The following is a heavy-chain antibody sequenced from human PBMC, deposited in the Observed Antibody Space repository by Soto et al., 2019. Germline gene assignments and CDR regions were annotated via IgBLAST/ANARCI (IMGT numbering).Heavy chain of an antibody. CDR3: ARYRGTGAAGQFNWFDP. CDR1: GYTFTSYY. CDR2: INPSGGST. J-gene: IGHJ5*02. Sequence: GASGKVSCKASGYTFTSYYMHWVRQAPGQGLEWMGIINPSGGSTSYAQKFQGRVTMTRDTSTSTVYMELSSLRSEDTAVYYCARYRGTGAAGQFNWFDPWGQGTQVTVSS. V-gene: IGHV1-46*01. D-gene: IGHD6-25*01.